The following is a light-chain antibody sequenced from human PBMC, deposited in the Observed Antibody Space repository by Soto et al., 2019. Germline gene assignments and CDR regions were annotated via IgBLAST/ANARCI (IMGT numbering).Light chain of an antibody. CDR1: QSVTSN. CDR2: GAS. CDR3: QQYNNWPPRGT. V-gene: IGKV3-15*01. J-gene: IGKJ1*01. Sequence: EIVMTQSPATLSVSPGERATLSCRASQSVTSNLAWYQQKPGQAPRLLIYGASTRAPGIPDRFSGSGFGTEFPLTISSLQSEDFAVYYCQQYNNWPPRGTFGQGTKVEIK.